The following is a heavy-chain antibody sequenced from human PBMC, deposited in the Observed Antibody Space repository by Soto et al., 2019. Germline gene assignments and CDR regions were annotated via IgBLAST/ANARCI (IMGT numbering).Heavy chain of an antibody. Sequence: ASVKVSCKASGYTFTSYAMHWVRQAPGQRLEWMGWISAYNGNTNYAQKLQGRVTMTTDTSTSTAYMELRSLRSDDTAVYYCARPLGFGELLTQIAFDYWGQGTLVTVSS. J-gene: IGHJ4*02. CDR2: ISAYNGNT. CDR3: ARPLGFGELLTQIAFDY. V-gene: IGHV1-18*01. D-gene: IGHD3-10*01. CDR1: GYTFTSYA.